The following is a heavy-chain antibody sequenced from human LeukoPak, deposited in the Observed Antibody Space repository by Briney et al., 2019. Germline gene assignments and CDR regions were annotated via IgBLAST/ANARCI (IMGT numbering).Heavy chain of an antibody. CDR2: IYYSGST. J-gene: IGHJ4*02. D-gene: IGHD3-3*01. CDR1: GGSISSGDYY. Sequence: ASETLSLTCTVSGGSISSGDYYWSWIRQPPGKGLEWIGYIYYSGSTYYNPSLKSRVTISVDTSKNQFSLKLSSVTAADTAVYYCAREVLPSEENYDFWSGYFDYWGQGTLVTVSS. V-gene: IGHV4-30-4*08. CDR3: AREVLPSEENYDFWSGYFDY.